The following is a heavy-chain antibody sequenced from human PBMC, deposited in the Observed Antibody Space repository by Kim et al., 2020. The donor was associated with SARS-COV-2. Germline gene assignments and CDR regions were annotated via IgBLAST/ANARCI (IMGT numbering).Heavy chain of an antibody. CDR2: ITGSGGTT. V-gene: IGHV3-23*01. CDR3: VSGYYDSSGNYPGYFDL. J-gene: IGHJ2*01. CDR1: ELTFTTYV. Sequence: GGSLRLSCAASELTFTTYVMNWVRQAPGKGLEWVSSITGSGGTTYYADSVKGQFTISRDNSENTLYLQMNDLRVEDTAMYYCVSGYYDSSGNYPGYFDLWGRGTVVTVSS. D-gene: IGHD3-22*01.